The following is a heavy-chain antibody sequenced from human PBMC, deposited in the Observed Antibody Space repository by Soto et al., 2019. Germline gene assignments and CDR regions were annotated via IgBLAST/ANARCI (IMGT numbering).Heavy chain of an antibody. CDR3: ARQVVGYCSGGSCTPFDY. V-gene: IGHV5-10-1*01. CDR2: IDPSDSYT. D-gene: IGHD2-15*01. J-gene: IGHJ4*02. Sequence: GESLKISCKGSGYSFTGYWISWVRQMPGKGLEWMGRIDPSDSYTNYSPSFQGHVTTSADKSISTAYLQWSSLKASDTAMYYCARQVVGYCSGGSCTPFDYWGQGTLVTVSS. CDR1: GYSFTGYW.